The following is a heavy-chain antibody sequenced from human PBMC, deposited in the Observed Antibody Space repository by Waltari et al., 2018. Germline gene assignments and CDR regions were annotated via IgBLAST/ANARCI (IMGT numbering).Heavy chain of an antibody. CDR2: TYYRSKWYN. CDR1: GDSVSSNRVV. J-gene: IGHJ3*02. CDR3: ARGRLNGFDI. Sequence: QVQLQQSGPGLVKPSQTLSLTCALSGDSVSSNRVVWNWIRQAPSRGLEWLGRTYYRSKWYNDYAVSVKSRITINPDTSKNHFSLQLNSVTPEDTAVYYCARGRLNGFDIWGQGTMVTVSS. V-gene: IGHV6-1*01.